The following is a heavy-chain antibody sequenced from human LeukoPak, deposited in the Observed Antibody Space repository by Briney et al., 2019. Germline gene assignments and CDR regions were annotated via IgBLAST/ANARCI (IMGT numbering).Heavy chain of an antibody. CDR3: ARTTYYYDSSGYSHFDY. CDR1: GGTFSSYA. D-gene: IGHD3-22*01. Sequence: ASVKVSCKASGGTFSSYAISWVRQAPGQGLEWMGGIIPIFGTANYAQKFQGRVTITADESTSTAYTELSSLRSEDTAVYYCARTTYYYDSSGYSHFDYWGQGTLVTVSS. CDR2: IIPIFGTA. J-gene: IGHJ4*02. V-gene: IGHV1-69*13.